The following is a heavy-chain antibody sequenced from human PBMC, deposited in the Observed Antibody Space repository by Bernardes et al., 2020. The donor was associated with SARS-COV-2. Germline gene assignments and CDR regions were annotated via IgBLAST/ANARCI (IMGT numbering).Heavy chain of an antibody. Sequence: GSLRLSCAPSGFNVSNNYMSWVRQAPGKGLEWVSIIYSGGGTYYADSVKGRFTISRHNSENTLFLQMNTLTSEDTAVYYCARGPLDSTTCFLDYWGQGTLVTVSS. CDR3: ARGPLDSTTCFLDY. CDR2: IYSGGGT. V-gene: IGHV3-53*04. J-gene: IGHJ4*02. D-gene: IGHD2-2*01. CDR1: GFNVSNNY.